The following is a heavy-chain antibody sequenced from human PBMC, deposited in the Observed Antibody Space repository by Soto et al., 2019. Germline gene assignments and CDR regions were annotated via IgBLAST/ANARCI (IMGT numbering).Heavy chain of an antibody. J-gene: IGHJ4*02. D-gene: IGHD2-15*01. CDR3: ARYYCSGGSCYAYFDY. CDR2: IYPGDSDT. V-gene: IGHV5-51*01. CDR1: GYRFTSYW. Sequence: PGESLKISCEGSGYRFTSYWIGWVRQMPGKGLEWMGIIYPGDSDTRYSPSFQGQVTISADKSISTAYLQWSSLKASDTAMYYCARYYCSGGSCYAYFDYWGQGTLVTVSS.